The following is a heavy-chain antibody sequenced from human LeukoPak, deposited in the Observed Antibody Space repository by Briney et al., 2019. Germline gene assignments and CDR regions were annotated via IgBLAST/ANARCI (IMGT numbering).Heavy chain of an antibody. J-gene: IGHJ5*02. Sequence: SGPTLVKPSETLSLTCTVSGGSISSYYWSWIRQPPGKGLEWIGYIYYSGSTNYNPSLKSRVTISVDTSKNKFSLKLSSVTAADTAVYYCARGAPLGYCSGGSCRSRRNWFDPWGQGTLVTVSS. V-gene: IGHV4-59*01. CDR2: IYYSGST. D-gene: IGHD2-15*01. CDR1: GGSISSYY. CDR3: ARGAPLGYCSGGSCRSRRNWFDP.